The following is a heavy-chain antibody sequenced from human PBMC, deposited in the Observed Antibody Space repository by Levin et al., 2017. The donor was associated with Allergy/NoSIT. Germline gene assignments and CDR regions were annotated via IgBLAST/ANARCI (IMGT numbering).Heavy chain of an antibody. V-gene: IGHV3-9*01. CDR3: VKGRGYGDSTNYYYYGMDV. Sequence: SLKISCVVSGFIFDDYGMHWVGQAPGRGLEWVSGISWNSGRIGYADSVKGRFTISRDNAKNSLYLQMNSLRPEDTALYYCVKGRGYGDSTNYYYYGMDVWGQGTTVTVSS. CDR1: GFIFDDYG. CDR2: ISWNSGRI. D-gene: IGHD4-17*01. J-gene: IGHJ6*02.